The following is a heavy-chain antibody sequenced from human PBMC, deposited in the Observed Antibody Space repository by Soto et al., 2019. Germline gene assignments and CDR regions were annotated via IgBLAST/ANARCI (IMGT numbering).Heavy chain of an antibody. V-gene: IGHV1-69*01. CDR2: IIPIFGTA. D-gene: IGHD6-13*01. CDR3: ASGGADSSDWYDAFDI. CDR1: GGTFSSYA. J-gene: IGHJ3*02. Sequence: QVQLVQSGAEVKKPGSSVKVSCKASGGTFSSYAISWVRQAPGQGLEWMGGIIPIFGTANYAQKFQGRVTITADESTSTAYMELSSRRSEDKAVYYCASGGADSSDWYDAFDIWGQGTMVTVSS.